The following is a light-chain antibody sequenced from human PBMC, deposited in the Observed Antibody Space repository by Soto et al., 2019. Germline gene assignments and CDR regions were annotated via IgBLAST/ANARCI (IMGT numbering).Light chain of an antibody. J-gene: IGKJ2*01. Sequence: DIQMTQSPSTLSASVGDRVTITCWASQSISTWLAWYQQKPGKAPKLLIYDASSLESGVPSRFSGSGPGTEFTLSISSLQPDDFATYYCQQYNSYPGTFGQGTKLEIK. CDR3: QQYNSYPGT. V-gene: IGKV1-5*01. CDR1: QSISTW. CDR2: DAS.